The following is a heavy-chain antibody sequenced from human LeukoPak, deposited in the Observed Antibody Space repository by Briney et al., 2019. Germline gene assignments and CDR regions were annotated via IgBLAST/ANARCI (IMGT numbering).Heavy chain of an antibody. CDR3: ARDGGYYDSSGYYWSDAFDI. V-gene: IGHV4-59*01. J-gene: IGHJ3*02. D-gene: IGHD3-22*01. CDR1: GGSISSYF. CDR2: IYYSGST. Sequence: PSETLSLTCTVSGGSISSYFWSWIRQPPGKGLEWIGYIYYSGSTNYNPSLKSRVTISLDTSKNQFSLKLSSVTAADTAVYYCARDGGYYDSSGYYWSDAFDIWGQGTMVTVSS.